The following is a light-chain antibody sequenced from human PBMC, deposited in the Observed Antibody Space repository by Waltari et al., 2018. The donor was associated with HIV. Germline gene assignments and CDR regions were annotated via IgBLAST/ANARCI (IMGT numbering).Light chain of an antibody. J-gene: IGLJ1*01. CDR2: KDS. CDR1: LLEEHL. V-gene: IGLV3-27*01. Sequence: DLIQSSSVSVSPGQTVTITCSGQLLEEHLGRWFQKRPGQAPGLVIFKDSERPSKIPERFSGFRSGTTVTLTIRGALMEDEGDYYCYSASDTRGVVGTGTQVTVL. CDR3: YSASDTRGV.